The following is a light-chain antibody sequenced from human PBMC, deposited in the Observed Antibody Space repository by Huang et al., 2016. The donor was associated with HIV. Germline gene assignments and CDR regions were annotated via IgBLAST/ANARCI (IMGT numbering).Light chain of an antibody. CDR3: QQYNNWPPWT. CDR1: QSVNNK. J-gene: IGKJ1*01. Sequence: EVVMTQSPVTLSVSPGERATLSCRASQSVNNKLAWFQQKPGQAPRLLNHDASMRATGIPDGFSGSGSGTEFNRTISSLQSEDFAVYYCQQYNNWPPWTFGQGTKVEIK. V-gene: IGKV3-15*01. CDR2: DAS.